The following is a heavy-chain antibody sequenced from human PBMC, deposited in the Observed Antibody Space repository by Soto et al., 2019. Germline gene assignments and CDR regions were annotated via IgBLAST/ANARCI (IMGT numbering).Heavy chain of an antibody. CDR2: ISGYNGNT. D-gene: IGHD6-19*01. CDR1: GYTFSSYG. Sequence: GASVKVSCKASGYTFSSYGISWVRQAPGQGLEWMGWISGYNGNTNYAQKFQGRVTMTTDTSTSTAYMELRSLRSDDTAVYYCAREDQWLAEPPGEVFDIWGLGTMVTVSS. J-gene: IGHJ3*02. V-gene: IGHV1-18*04. CDR3: AREDQWLAEPPGEVFDI.